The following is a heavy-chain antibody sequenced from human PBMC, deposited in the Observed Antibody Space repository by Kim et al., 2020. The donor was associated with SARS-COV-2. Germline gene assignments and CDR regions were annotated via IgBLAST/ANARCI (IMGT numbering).Heavy chain of an antibody. CDR1: GVTLGNYA. Sequence: GGSLRLSCAASGVTLGNYAMSWVRQAPGKGPEWVSAISTDGYDRFYADSVKGRFTISRDNSKNTLSVQMKSLRAEDTAIYYCTKRDSGNSWNPDNLWGQGIPVTVSS. CDR2: ISTDGYDR. D-gene: IGHD3-3*01. CDR3: TKRDSGNSWNPDNL. V-gene: IGHV3-23*01. J-gene: IGHJ5*02.